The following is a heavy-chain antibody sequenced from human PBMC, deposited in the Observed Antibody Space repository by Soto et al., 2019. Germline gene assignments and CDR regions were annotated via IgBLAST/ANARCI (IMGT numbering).Heavy chain of an antibody. Sequence: GPLILSSAASGVTFSSYSMSWVRPAPGKGLEWDSAISGSGGSTYYADSVKGRFTISRDNSKNTLYLQMNSLRAEDTAVYYCASAVVAANGYYYYGMDAWGQGTTVTVSS. D-gene: IGHD2-15*01. J-gene: IGHJ6*02. CDR2: ISGSGGST. V-gene: IGHV3-23*01. CDR3: ASAVVAANGYYYYGMDA. CDR1: GVTFSSYS.